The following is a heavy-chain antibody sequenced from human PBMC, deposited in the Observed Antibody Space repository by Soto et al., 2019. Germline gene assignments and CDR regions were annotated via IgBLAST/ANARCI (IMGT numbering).Heavy chain of an antibody. CDR3: TATAKWELLR. Sequence: GESLKISCAASGFTFSNAWMSWVRQAPGKGLEWVGRIKSKTDGGTTDYAAPVKGRFTISRDDSKNTLYLQMNSLKTEDTAVYYCTATAKWELLRWGQGTLVTVSS. CDR1: GFTFSNAW. CDR2: IKSKTDGGTT. J-gene: IGHJ4*02. D-gene: IGHD1-26*01. V-gene: IGHV3-15*01.